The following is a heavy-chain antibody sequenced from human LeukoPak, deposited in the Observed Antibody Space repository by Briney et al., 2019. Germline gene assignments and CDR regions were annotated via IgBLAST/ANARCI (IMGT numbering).Heavy chain of an antibody. D-gene: IGHD6-13*01. J-gene: IGHJ4*02. CDR2: ISAYNGNT. CDR3: ARVVAAAGTDDFDY. Sequence: ASVKVSCKASGYTFTSYGISWVRQAPGQGLEWMGWISAYNGNTNYAQRLQGRVTMTTDTSTSTAYMELRSLRSDDTAVYYCARVVAAAGTDDFDYWGQGTLVTVSS. CDR1: GYTFTSYG. V-gene: IGHV1-18*01.